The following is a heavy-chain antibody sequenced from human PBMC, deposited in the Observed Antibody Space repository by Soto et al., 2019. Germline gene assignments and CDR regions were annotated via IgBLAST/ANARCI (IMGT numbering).Heavy chain of an antibody. CDR1: GGSTSSGGYY. D-gene: IGHD2-15*01. CDR2: VYYSGST. Sequence: QVQLQESGPRLVKPSQTLSLTCTVSGGSTSSGGYYWSWIRQYPGKGLEWIGFVYYSGSTYYNPSLKSRVIISVDTSKKQFSLKLSSVTAADTAVYSCARDAAVKWFDPWGQGTLVTVSS. CDR3: ARDAAVKWFDP. J-gene: IGHJ5*02. V-gene: IGHV4-31*03.